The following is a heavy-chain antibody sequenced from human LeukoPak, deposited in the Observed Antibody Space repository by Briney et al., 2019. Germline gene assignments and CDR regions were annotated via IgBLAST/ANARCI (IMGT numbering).Heavy chain of an antibody. J-gene: IGHJ4*02. Sequence: SETLSLTCTVSGGSISSYYWGWIRQPPGKGLEWIGSIYYSGSTYYNPSLKSRVTISVDTSKNQFSLKLSSVTAADTAVYYCARVVAATKANFDYWGQGTLVTVSS. CDR3: ARVVAATKANFDY. D-gene: IGHD2-15*01. V-gene: IGHV4-39*07. CDR2: IYYSGST. CDR1: GGSISSYY.